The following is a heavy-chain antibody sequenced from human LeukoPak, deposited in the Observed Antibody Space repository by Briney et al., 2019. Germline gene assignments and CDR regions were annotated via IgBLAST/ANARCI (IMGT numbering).Heavy chain of an antibody. V-gene: IGHV3-21*01. J-gene: IGHJ2*01. CDR1: GFTFSSYS. CDR2: ITSNGGFI. Sequence: GSLRLSCAASGFTFSSYSMNWVRQAPGKGLEWVASITSNGGFIQYADSVRGRFTISRDNANYSLYLQMDSLRAEDTAVYYCAQKFDLWGRGTLVTVSS. CDR3: AQKFDL.